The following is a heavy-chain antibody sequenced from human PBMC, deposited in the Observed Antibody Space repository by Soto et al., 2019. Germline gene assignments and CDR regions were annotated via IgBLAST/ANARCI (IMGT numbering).Heavy chain of an antibody. D-gene: IGHD2-2*02. CDR3: ARDRYCSSTSCYTRDYYGMDV. CDR2: IIPIFGTA. CDR1: GCTFSSYA. V-gene: IGHV1-69*01. J-gene: IGHJ6*02. Sequence: QVQLVQSGAEVKKPGSSVKVSCKASGCTFSSYAISWVRQAPGQGLEWMGGIIPIFGTANYAQKFQGRVTITADESTSTAYMELSSLRSEDTAVYYCARDRYCSSTSCYTRDYYGMDVWGQGTTVTVSS.